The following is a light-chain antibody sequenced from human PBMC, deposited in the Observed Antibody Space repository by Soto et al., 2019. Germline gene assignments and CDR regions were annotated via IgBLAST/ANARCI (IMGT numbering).Light chain of an antibody. CDR3: CSYACSSTFVV. CDR1: SSDVGSYNL. CDR2: EVS. Sequence: QPVLTQPASVSGSPGQSITISCTGTSSDVGSYNLVSWYQQHPGKAPKLMIYEVSKRPSGVSNRFSGSKSGNTASLTISGLQAEDEADYYCCSYACSSTFVVFGGGTKLTVL. V-gene: IGLV2-23*02. J-gene: IGLJ2*01.